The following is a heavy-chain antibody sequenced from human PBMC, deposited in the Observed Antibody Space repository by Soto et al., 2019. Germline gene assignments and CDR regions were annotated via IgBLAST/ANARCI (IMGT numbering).Heavy chain of an antibody. V-gene: IGHV4-34*01. D-gene: IGHD3-16*01. CDR2: IDSYGDT. Sequence: SETLSLTCDVMGGSFSGFHWTWIRQPPGGGLGWMGGIDSYGDTNYNPSLRGRVTISLDLSNSQFSLSLRSVTAADTALYYCARGRDDYTWGSLPNCFDYGGQGTPVTVPQ. CDR3: ARGRDDYTWGSLPNCFDY. J-gene: IGHJ4*02. CDR1: GGSFSGFH.